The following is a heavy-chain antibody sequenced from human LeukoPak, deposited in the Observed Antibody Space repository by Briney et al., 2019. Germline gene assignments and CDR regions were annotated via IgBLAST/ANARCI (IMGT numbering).Heavy chain of an antibody. CDR2: INSDGSST. CDR3: ARCPMLRAFDI. J-gene: IGHJ3*02. Sequence: GGSLRLSCAASGFTFSSYWMHWVRQAPGKGLVWVSRINSDGSSTSYADSVKGRFTISRDNAKNTLYLQMNSLRAEDTAVYYCARCPMLRAFDIWGQGTMVTVSS. CDR1: GFTFSSYW. V-gene: IGHV3-74*01. D-gene: IGHD2-2*01.